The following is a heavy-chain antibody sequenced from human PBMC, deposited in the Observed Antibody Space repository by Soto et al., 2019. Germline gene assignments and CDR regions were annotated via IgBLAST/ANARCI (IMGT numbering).Heavy chain of an antibody. CDR3: VVAAQPYYFDY. Sequence: QVQLVQSGVEVKKPGASVKDSCKASGYTFTSYGISWMRQAPGQGLEWMGWISAYNGNTNYAQKLQGRVTMTTDTSTSTAYMELRSLRSDDTAVYYCVVAAQPYYFDYWGQGTLVTVSS. CDR2: ISAYNGNT. CDR1: GYTFTSYG. J-gene: IGHJ4*02. D-gene: IGHD2-15*01. V-gene: IGHV1-18*01.